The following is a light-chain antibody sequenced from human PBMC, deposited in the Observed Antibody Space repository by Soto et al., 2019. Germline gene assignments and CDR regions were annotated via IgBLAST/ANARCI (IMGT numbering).Light chain of an antibody. CDR2: DTN. J-gene: IGLJ3*02. CDR3: LISSGGARV. V-gene: IGLV7-46*01. CDR1: TGAVTIGHY. Sequence: QAVVTQEPSLTVSPGGTVSLTCGSNTGAVTIGHYPYWFQQKPGQAPRTLVYDTNNRHSWTPARFSGSLLGDKAALTLSGAQPEVEADYYCLISSGGARVFGGGTKHTVL.